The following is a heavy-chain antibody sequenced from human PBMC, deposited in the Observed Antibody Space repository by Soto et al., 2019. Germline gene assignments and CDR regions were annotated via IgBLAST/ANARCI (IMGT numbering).Heavy chain of an antibody. Sequence: PSETLSLTCAVYGGSFSGYYWSWIRQPPGKGLEWIGEINHSGSTNYNPSLKSRVTISVDTSKNQFSLKLSSVTAADTAVYYCARATDDFWISLGEDGMDVWGQGTTVTVSS. D-gene: IGHD3-3*01. CDR3: ARATDDFWISLGEDGMDV. CDR2: INHSGST. V-gene: IGHV4-34*01. CDR1: GGSFSGYY. J-gene: IGHJ6*02.